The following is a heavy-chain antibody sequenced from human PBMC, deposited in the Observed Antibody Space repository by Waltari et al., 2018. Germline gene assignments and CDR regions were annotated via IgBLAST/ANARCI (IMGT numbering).Heavy chain of an antibody. CDR1: GYSISSGYY. Sequence: QVQLQASGPGLVKPSETLSLTCAVSGYSISSGYYWGWIRQPPGKGLEWIGSIYHSGRTYYKLSRKSRGTLAVVPSKNRLSLKLSAVTVADTAVYYGARDQLVPTYSFDYWGQGTLGTVSS. V-gene: IGHV4-38-2*02. J-gene: IGHJ4*02. CDR2: IYHSGRT. D-gene: IGHD6-6*01. CDR3: ARDQLVPTYSFDY.